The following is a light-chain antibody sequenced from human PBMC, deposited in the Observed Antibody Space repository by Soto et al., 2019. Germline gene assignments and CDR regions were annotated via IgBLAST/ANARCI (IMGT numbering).Light chain of an antibody. CDR1: SSDICGYNY. CDR3: TSYTRSSTYV. Sequence: QSVLTQPASVSGSPGQSITISCTGTSSDICGYNYVSWYQQDSCKAPKLIIYAVTDRPSGVFSRFSGSKSGNTAFLTISGLQAEDEADYYCTSYTRSSTYVFGTGTKVTVL. V-gene: IGLV2-14*01. CDR2: AVT. J-gene: IGLJ1*01.